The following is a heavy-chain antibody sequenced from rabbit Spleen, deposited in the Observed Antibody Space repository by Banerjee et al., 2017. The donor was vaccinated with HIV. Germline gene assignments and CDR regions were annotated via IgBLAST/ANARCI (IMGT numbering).Heavy chain of an antibody. D-gene: IGHD1-1*01. V-gene: IGHV1S45*01. CDR3: ARDLVAVIGWNFNL. CDR2: IYAGSSGST. CDR1: GFSFSSGYW. Sequence: QEQLEESGGDLVKPEGSLTLSCTASGFSFSSGYWICRVRQAPGKGLEWIACIYAGSSGSTYYASWAKGRFTMSKPSSTTVTLQMTSLTAADTATYFCARDLVAVIGWNFNLWGPGTLVTVS. J-gene: IGHJ4*01.